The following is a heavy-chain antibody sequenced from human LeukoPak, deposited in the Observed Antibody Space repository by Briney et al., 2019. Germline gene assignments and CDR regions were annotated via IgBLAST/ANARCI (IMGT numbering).Heavy chain of an antibody. CDR1: GYSISSGYY. V-gene: IGHV4-38-2*01. Sequence: SETLSLTCAVSGYSISSGYYWGLIRQPPGKGLEWIGSIYHSGSTYYNPSLKSRVTISVDTSKNQFSLKLSSVTAADTAVYYCASPPQYCSSTSCYDNWFDPWGQGTLVTVSS. J-gene: IGHJ5*02. D-gene: IGHD2-2*01. CDR2: IYHSGST. CDR3: ASPPQYCSSTSCYDNWFDP.